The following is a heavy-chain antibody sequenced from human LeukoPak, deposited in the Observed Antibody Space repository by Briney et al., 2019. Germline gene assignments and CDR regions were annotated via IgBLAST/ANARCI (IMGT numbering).Heavy chain of an antibody. CDR1: GGSFSGYY. V-gene: IGHV4-34*01. CDR3: ARGVSDQN. CDR2: NSHSGST. J-gene: IGHJ4*02. Sequence: SETLSLTCAVYGGSFSGYYWSWIRQSPGKGLEWIGENSHSGSTHYNPSLKSRVTISLDTSKNQFFLKLTSVTAADTAVYYCARGVSDQNWGQGTLVTVSS.